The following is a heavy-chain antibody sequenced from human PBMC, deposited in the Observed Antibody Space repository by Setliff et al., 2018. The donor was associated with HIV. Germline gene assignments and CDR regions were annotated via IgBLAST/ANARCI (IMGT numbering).Heavy chain of an antibody. CDR3: ARGGTYYYDSSGYFIPGKY. Sequence: ASVKVSCKASGYTFSSYDINWVRQAPGQRLEWMGWIDSGDGNTKISPKFQDRVTITRDTSASTAYMELSSLRSEDTAVYYCARGGTYYYDSSGYFIPGKYWGQGSLVTVS. V-gene: IGHV1-3*04. CDR2: IDSGDGNT. CDR1: GYTFSSYD. J-gene: IGHJ4*02. D-gene: IGHD3-22*01.